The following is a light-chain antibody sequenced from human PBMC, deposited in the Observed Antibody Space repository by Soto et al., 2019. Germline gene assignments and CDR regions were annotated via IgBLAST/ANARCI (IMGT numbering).Light chain of an antibody. Sequence: AIQLTQSPSSLSASVGDRVIINCRASQGITSALVWYQQKPGKPPKLLVYDASSLEGGVPSRFSGSRYGTDFTLTISSLQPEDFATYYCQQSHSYPFTFGGGTRVEMK. V-gene: IGKV1-13*02. CDR2: DAS. CDR3: QQSHSYPFT. J-gene: IGKJ4*01. CDR1: QGITSA.